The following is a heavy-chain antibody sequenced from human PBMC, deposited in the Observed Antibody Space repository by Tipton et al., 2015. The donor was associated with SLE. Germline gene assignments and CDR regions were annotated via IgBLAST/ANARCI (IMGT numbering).Heavy chain of an antibody. CDR3: ARDEAEYYGSGDAFDI. Sequence: QLVQSGAEVKKPGASVKVSCKASGYTFTSYGISWVRQAPGQGLEWMGWISAYNGNTNYAQKLQGRVTITADKSTSTAYMDLRSLRSDDTAVYYCARDEAEYYGSGDAFDIWGQGTMVTVSS. CDR1: GYTFTSYG. J-gene: IGHJ3*02. D-gene: IGHD3-10*01. V-gene: IGHV1-18*04. CDR2: ISAYNGNT.